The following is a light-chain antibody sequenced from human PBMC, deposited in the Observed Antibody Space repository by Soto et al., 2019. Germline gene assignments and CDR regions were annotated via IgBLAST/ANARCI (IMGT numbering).Light chain of an antibody. V-gene: IGKV3-20*01. J-gene: IGKJ4*01. CDR2: GAS. CDR3: QQYGSSPLT. CDR1: QRISNYY. Sequence: EIVLTQSPDTLSLSSGERATLSCRASQRISNYYLAWYHQKPGQAPRLLIYGASSRATGVPDRFSGSGSGTDFTLTISRLEPEDFEVYYCQQYGSSPLTFGGGTKVEIK.